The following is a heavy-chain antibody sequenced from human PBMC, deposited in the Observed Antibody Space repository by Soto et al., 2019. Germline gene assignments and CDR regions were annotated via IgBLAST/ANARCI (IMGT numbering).Heavy chain of an antibody. D-gene: IGHD6-13*01. V-gene: IGHV4-39*07. CDR3: ARGRSSSWYRGYYYMDV. Sequence: PSETLSLTCTVSGDSISSGAYYWSWIRQPPGKGLEWIGEINHSGSTNYNPSLKSRVTISVDTSKNQFSLKLSSVTAADTAVYYCARGRSSSWYRGYYYMDVWGKGTTVTVSS. CDR2: INHSGST. J-gene: IGHJ6*03. CDR1: GDSISSGAYY.